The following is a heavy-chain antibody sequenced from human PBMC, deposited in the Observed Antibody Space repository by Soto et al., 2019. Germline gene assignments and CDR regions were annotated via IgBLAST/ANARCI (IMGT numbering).Heavy chain of an antibody. J-gene: IGHJ5*02. Sequence: GGSLRLSCAASGGTFSSYAMSWVRQAPGKGLEWVSAISGSGGSTYYADSVKGRFTISRDNSKNTLYLQMNSLRAEDTAVYYCAKDPRHSSSSKIGDWFDPWGQGTLVTVSS. D-gene: IGHD6-6*01. CDR3: AKDPRHSSSSKIGDWFDP. CDR1: GGTFSSYA. V-gene: IGHV3-23*01. CDR2: ISGSGGST.